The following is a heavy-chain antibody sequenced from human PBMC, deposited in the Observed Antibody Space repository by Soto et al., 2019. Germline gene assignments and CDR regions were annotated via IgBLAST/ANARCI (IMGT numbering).Heavy chain of an antibody. CDR2: ISSSGGST. J-gene: IGHJ3*02. Sequence: EVQLLESGGGWVQPGGSLRLSCAASGFTFSSYAMSWVRQAPGKGLEWVSGISSSGGSTYYADSVKGRFTISRDNSKNTLYLQMNSLRAEDTAVYYCAKGDMITFGGVIVPDAFDIWGQGTMVTVSS. D-gene: IGHD3-16*02. CDR1: GFTFSSYA. V-gene: IGHV3-23*01. CDR3: AKGDMITFGGVIVPDAFDI.